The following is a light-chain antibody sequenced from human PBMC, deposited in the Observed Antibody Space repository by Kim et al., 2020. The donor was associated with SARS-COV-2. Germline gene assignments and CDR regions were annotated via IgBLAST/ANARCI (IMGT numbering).Light chain of an antibody. CDR2: TAL. J-gene: IGKJ1*01. CDR1: QSVSNTD. CDR3: QLYGSSLQWT. Sequence: PGQSATLPCSASQSVSNTDLAWHRQKTGQAPRPVIYTALHRPTPIPARFSGIGFGTDFTLTITSLEPDDFAVYYCQLYGSSLQWTFGQGAKVDIK. V-gene: IGKV3-20*01.